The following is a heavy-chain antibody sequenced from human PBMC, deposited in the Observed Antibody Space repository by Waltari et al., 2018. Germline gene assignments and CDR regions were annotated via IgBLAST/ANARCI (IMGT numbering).Heavy chain of an antibody. V-gene: IGHV4-4*02. CDR1: GDPMSSTYW. Sequence: QLQLQESGPGLVKPSGTLSLTCAVSGDPMSSTYWWSWVRQPPGKGLEWLGQVHGSGKTNYSPSFASRVTISLDTYNKQFSLKVTSATAADTAVYYCARDRGRGLYLDSWGPGTLVTVS. CDR2: VHGSGKT. J-gene: IGHJ4*02. CDR3: ARDRGRGLYLDS. D-gene: IGHD2-15*01.